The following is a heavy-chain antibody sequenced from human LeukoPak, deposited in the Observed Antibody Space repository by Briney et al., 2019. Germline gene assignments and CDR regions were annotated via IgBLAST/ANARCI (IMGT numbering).Heavy chain of an antibody. Sequence: ASVTVSCKASGYTFTSSDINWIRQATGQGLEWMGWINPNTGDAGYAQNFRGRVTMTRSTSINTAYLEVSSLTFEDTAVYYCARSGYDILTGFYPGQSWGQGTLVTVSS. V-gene: IGHV1-8*02. D-gene: IGHD3-9*01. CDR1: GYTFTSSD. J-gene: IGHJ5*02. CDR3: ARSGYDILTGFYPGQS. CDR2: INPNTGDA.